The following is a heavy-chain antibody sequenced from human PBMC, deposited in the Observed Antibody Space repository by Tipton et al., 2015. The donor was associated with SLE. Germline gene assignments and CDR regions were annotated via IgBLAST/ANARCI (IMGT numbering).Heavy chain of an antibody. CDR1: GVSISGYY. V-gene: IGHV4-59*01. Sequence: TLSLTCSVSGVSISGYYCSWIRQPHGKGLEWVGFIYHNGATKYNPSLKNRLSISIDTTKNQFSLKLTSVIAADSAVYYCTRGHFNSGTFPYYNYYYYMDVWGKGTAVTVSS. D-gene: IGHD3-10*01. CDR2: IYHNGAT. CDR3: TRGHFNSGTFPYYNYYYYMDV. J-gene: IGHJ6*03.